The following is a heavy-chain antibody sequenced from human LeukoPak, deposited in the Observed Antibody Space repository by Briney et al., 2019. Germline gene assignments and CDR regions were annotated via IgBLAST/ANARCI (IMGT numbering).Heavy chain of an antibody. Sequence: GASVKVSCKASGYTLTVYYIHWVRQARGQGLVWRGCMNPNSGDTNSAQSFQGRVTMTRETSISTAFMELSRLRFDDTAVYYCARVRRYYYGMDVWGQGTTVTVSS. CDR2: MNPNSGDT. CDR1: GYTLTVYY. V-gene: IGHV1-2*02. J-gene: IGHJ6*02. CDR3: ARVRRYYYGMDV.